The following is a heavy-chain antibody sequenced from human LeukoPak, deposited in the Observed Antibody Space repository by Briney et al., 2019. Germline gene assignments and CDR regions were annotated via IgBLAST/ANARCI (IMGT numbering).Heavy chain of an antibody. CDR3: ASQEEYYYDSSGYYYEGCNY. CDR2: IRYDGSNK. D-gene: IGHD3-22*01. Sequence: PGGSLRLSCAASGFTFSSYGMHWVRQAPGKGLEWVAFIRYDGSNKYYADSVKGRFTISRDNSKNTLYLQMNSLRSEDTAVYYCASQEEYYYDSSGYYYEGCNYWGQGTLVTVSS. J-gene: IGHJ4*02. CDR1: GFTFSSYG. V-gene: IGHV3-30*02.